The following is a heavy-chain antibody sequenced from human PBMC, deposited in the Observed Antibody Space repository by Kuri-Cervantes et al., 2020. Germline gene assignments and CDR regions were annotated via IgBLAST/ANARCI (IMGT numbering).Heavy chain of an antibody. V-gene: IGHV3-48*01. CDR2: ISSSSSTI. J-gene: IGHJ6*03. D-gene: IGHD2-21*01. CDR3: ARGRGNFAISLSIYYYYYYMDV. Sequence: GESLKISCAASGFTFTTYSINWVRQAPGKGLEWVSYISSSSSTIYYADSVEGRFTISRDNAKNSLYLQMNSLRAEDTAVYYCARGRGNFAISLSIYYYYYYMDVWGKGTTVTVSS. CDR1: GFTFTTYS.